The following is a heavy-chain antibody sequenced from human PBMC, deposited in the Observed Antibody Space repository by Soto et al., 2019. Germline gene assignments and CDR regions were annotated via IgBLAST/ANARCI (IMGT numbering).Heavy chain of an antibody. V-gene: IGHV4-39*07. CDR2: VNHSGST. J-gene: IGHJ3*02. Sequence: PSETLSLTCTVSGGSISSSSYSWIWIPQPPGKGLELIGEVNHSGSTNYNPSLKSRVTISVDTSKNQFSLKLSSVTAADTAVYYCARGSHDYGDYASAFDIWGQGTMVTVSS. CDR3: ARGSHDYGDYASAFDI. D-gene: IGHD4-17*01. CDR1: GGSISSSSYS.